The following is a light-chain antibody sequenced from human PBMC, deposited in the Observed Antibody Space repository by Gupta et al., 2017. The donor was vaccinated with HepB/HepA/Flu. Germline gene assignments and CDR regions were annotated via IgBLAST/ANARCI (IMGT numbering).Light chain of an antibody. V-gene: IGLV2-14*01. J-gene: IGLJ3*02. CDR2: DVS. CDR1: SSDVGGYNY. CDR3: SSYTSSSTRV. Sequence: QSALTQPASVSWSPGQSITISCTGPSSDVGGYNYVSWYQQHPGKAPKLMIYDVSNRPSGVSNRFSGSKSGNTASLTISGLQAEDEADYYCSSYTSSSTRVVGGGTKLTVL.